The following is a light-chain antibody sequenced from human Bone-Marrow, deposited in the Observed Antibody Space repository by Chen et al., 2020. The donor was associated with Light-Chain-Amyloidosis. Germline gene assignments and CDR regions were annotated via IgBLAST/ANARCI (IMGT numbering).Light chain of an antibody. V-gene: IGLV3-21*02. Sequence: SYVLTQPSSVSVAPDHAAPLPRGGNNQASTSVHWYQQPPGQAPLLVVYDDGDRPSGIPERLAGSNSWNTATLTTSRGEAGDEADYYCQVWDRGSDRRVFGGGTKLTVL. J-gene: IGLJ3*02. CDR2: DDG. CDR1: NQASTS. CDR3: QVWDRGSDRRV.